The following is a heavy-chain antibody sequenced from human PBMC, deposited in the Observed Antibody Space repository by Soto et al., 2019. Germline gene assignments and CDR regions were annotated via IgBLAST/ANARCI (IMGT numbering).Heavy chain of an antibody. D-gene: IGHD3-9*01. V-gene: IGHV1-8*01. J-gene: IGHJ4*02. Sequence: QVQVVQSKAEVKKPGASVKVSCKTPGYTFTDYDINWVRQAPGQGLEWMGWVSPDSGNAGYAQQFQGRVSMTSDTSTSTVYMELTSLRSEDTAVYFCEVTTGYWGQGTMVTVSS. CDR2: VSPDSGNA. CDR3: EVTTGY. CDR1: GYTFTDYD.